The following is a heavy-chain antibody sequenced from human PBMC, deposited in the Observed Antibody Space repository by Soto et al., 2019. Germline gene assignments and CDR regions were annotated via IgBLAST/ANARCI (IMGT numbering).Heavy chain of an antibody. CDR1: GFTFSSYG. D-gene: IGHD3-3*01. CDR3: AKYNRYDFWSGPEAFLLFDYYYYGMDV. Sequence: GGSVRLSCAASGFTFSSYGMHWVRQAPGKGLEWVAVISYDGSNNYYADSVKGRFTISRDNSKNTLYLQMNSLRVEDTAVYYCAKYNRYDFWSGPEAFLLFDYYYYGMDVWGQGTTVTVSS. J-gene: IGHJ6*02. CDR2: ISYDGSNN. V-gene: IGHV3-30*18.